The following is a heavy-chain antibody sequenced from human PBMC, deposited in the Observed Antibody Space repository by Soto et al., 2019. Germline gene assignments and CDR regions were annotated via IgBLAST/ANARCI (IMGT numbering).Heavy chain of an antibody. CDR2: IKEDGSDK. Sequence: EVQLVESGGDLVQPGGSLRLSCVASGFTFSTYWMSWVRQAPGKGLEWVANIKEDGSDKYYVDSVKGRFTISRDNAKNLLYLQMNSLGAGDTAMYYCTRFTRGSSGDYWGQGTLVTVSS. J-gene: IGHJ4*02. V-gene: IGHV3-7*01. D-gene: IGHD6-25*01. CDR1: GFTFSTYW. CDR3: TRFTRGSSGDY.